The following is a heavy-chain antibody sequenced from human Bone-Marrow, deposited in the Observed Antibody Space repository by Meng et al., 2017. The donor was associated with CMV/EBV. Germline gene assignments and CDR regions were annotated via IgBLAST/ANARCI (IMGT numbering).Heavy chain of an antibody. Sequence: GSLRLSCAVYGGSFSGYYWSWIRQPPGKGLEWIGEINHSGSTNYNPSLKSRVTISVDTSKNQFSLKLSSVTAADTAVYYCASLHGYWSSTSCYTPWGQGTMVTVSS. CDR2: INHSGST. CDR1: GGSFSGYY. D-gene: IGHD2-2*02. V-gene: IGHV4-34*01. CDR3: ASLHGYWSSTSCYTP. J-gene: IGHJ3*01.